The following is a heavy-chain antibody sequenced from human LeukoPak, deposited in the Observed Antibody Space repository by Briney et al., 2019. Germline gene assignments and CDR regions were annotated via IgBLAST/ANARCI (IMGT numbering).Heavy chain of an antibody. Sequence: PSQTLSLTCTVSGGSISSGSYYWSWIRQPAGKGLEWIGRIYTSGSTNYNPSLKSRVTISVDTSKNLFSLKLSSVTAADTAVYYCARYSGYYVYFDYWGQGTLVTVSS. J-gene: IGHJ4*02. V-gene: IGHV4-61*02. CDR1: GGSISSGSYY. CDR3: ARYSGYYVYFDY. D-gene: IGHD4-17*01. CDR2: IYTSGST.